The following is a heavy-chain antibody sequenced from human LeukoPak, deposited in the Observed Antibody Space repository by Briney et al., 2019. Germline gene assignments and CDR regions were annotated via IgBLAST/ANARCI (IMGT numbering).Heavy chain of an antibody. CDR2: IYYSET. Sequence: SETLSLTCTVSGGSVSGYYWTWVRQPPGKGLEWIGYIYYSETNYNPSLKSRVNISLDPSKNQLSLKLTSVTAADTAVYYCATVSGSYYFDYWGQGTLVTVSS. CDR1: GGSVSGYY. CDR3: ATVSGSYYFDY. D-gene: IGHD3-3*01. V-gene: IGHV4-59*02. J-gene: IGHJ4*02.